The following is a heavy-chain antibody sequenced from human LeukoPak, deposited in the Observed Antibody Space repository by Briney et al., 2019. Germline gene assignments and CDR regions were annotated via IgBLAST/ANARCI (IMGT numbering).Heavy chain of an antibody. CDR1: GYSISSGYY. CDR2: ISSSGSTISSSGSTI. D-gene: IGHD1-26*01. J-gene: IGHJ4*02. Sequence: LSLTCTVSGYSISSGYYWGWIRQAPGKGLEWVSYISSSGSTISSSGSTIYYAASVKGRFTVSRDNARNSMYLQMNSLRAEDTAVYYCAKMYGGTYIGSWGQGTLVTVSA. V-gene: IGHV3-11*04. CDR3: AKMYGGTYIGS.